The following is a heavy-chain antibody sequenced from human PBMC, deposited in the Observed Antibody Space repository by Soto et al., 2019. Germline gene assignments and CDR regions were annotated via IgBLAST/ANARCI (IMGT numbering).Heavy chain of an antibody. CDR3: ASLNMIVSY. J-gene: IGHJ4*02. Sequence: SETLSLTCTVSGGSISSYYWSWIRQPPGKGLEWIGYIYYSGSTNYNPSLKSRVTISVDTSKNQFSLKLSSETAVDSSVYYCASLNMIVSYWGQGTLVTVSS. CDR2: IYYSGST. CDR1: GGSISSYY. D-gene: IGHD3-22*01. V-gene: IGHV4-59*08.